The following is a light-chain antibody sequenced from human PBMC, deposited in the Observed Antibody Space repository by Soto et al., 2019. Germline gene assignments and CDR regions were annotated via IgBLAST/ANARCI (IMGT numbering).Light chain of an antibody. CDR2: DAF. CDR3: QQRSNWPIT. J-gene: IGKJ5*01. CDR1: QNIRTN. Sequence: EIVLTQSPATLSLSQGEGATLSCRASQNIRTNLAWYQQKPGQAPRLLIYDAFNRATGIPARFRGSGSGTDFTLIISSLEPEDFAVYYCQQRSNWPITFGQGTRLEIK. V-gene: IGKV3-11*01.